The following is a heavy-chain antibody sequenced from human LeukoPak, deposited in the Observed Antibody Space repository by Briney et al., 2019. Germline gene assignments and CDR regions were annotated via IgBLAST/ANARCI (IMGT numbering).Heavy chain of an antibody. J-gene: IGHJ4*02. D-gene: IGHD6-19*01. CDR1: GGSISSYY. CDR3: ARVYSSGSVDY. V-gene: IGHV4-59*01. Sequence: SETLSLTCTVSGGSISSYYWSWIRQPPGKGLEWIGYIYYSGSTNYNPSLKSRVTISVDTSKNQFSLKLGSVTAADTAVYYCARVYSSGSVDYWGQGTLVTVSS. CDR2: IYYSGST.